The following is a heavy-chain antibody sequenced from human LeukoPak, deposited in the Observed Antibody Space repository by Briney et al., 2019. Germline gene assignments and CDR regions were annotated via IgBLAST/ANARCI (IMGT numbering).Heavy chain of an antibody. J-gene: IGHJ5*01. Sequence: ASVQVSCKASGYTFTGYYMHWVRQAPGQGLEWMGWINPNSGGTNYAQKFQGSVTTTRDTSISTVYMELSRLRSDDTAVYYCARASGSYWWFDSWGQGTLVTVSS. V-gene: IGHV1-2*02. CDR3: ARASGSYWWFDS. CDR1: GYTFTGYY. CDR2: INPNSGGT. D-gene: IGHD1-26*01.